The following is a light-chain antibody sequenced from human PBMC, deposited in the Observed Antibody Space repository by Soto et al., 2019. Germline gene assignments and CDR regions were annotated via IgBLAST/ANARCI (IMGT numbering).Light chain of an antibody. J-gene: IGLJ1*01. CDR3: NSYAGSNTYV. V-gene: IGLV2-8*01. Sequence: QSVLTQPPSASGSPGQSVTISCTGTSSDIGGYNYVSWYQQHPGKAPKLIIYEVTKRPSGVPDRFSGSKSGNTASLTVSGLQDDDEADYYCNSYAGSNTYVFGTGTKLTVL. CDR2: EVT. CDR1: SSDIGGYNY.